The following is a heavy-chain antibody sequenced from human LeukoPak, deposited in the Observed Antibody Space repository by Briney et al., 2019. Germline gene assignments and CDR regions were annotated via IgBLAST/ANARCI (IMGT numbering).Heavy chain of an antibody. CDR1: GFTFSSYG. J-gene: IGHJ4*02. D-gene: IGHD6-19*01. CDR2: IWYDGSNK. Sequence: GGSLRLSCAASGFTFSSYGVHWVRQAPGKGLEWVAVIWYDGSNKYYADSVKGRFTISRDNSKNTLYLQMNSLRAEDTAVYYCAREILEGYSSGFDYWGQGTLVTVSS. CDR3: AREILEGYSSGFDY. V-gene: IGHV3-33*01.